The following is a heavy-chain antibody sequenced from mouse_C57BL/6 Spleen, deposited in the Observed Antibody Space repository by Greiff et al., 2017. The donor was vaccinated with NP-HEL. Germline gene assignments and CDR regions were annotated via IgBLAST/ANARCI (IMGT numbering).Heavy chain of an antibody. V-gene: IGHV1-54*01. CDR2: INPGSGGT. CDR3: ARNGYHGAMDY. J-gene: IGHJ4*01. Sequence: VQLVESGAELVRPGTSVKVSCKASGYAFTNYLIEWVKQRPGQGLEWIGVINPGSGGTNYNEKFKGKATLTADKSSSTAYMQLSSLTSEDSAVYFCARNGYHGAMDYWGQGTSVTVSS. CDR1: GYAFTNYL. D-gene: IGHD2-2*01.